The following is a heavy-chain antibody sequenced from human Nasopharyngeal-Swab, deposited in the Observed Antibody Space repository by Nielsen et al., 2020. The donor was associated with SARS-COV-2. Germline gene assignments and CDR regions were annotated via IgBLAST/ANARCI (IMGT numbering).Heavy chain of an antibody. D-gene: IGHD6-25*01. CDR2: IYSGGST. Sequence: GESLKISCAASGFTVSSNYMSWVRQAPGKGLEWVSVIYSGGSTYYADSVKGRFTISRDNPKNTLYLQMSSLRAEDTAVYYCARESAAGWYWGQGTLVTVSS. CDR3: ARESAAGWY. CDR1: GFTVSSNY. J-gene: IGHJ4*02. V-gene: IGHV3-53*01.